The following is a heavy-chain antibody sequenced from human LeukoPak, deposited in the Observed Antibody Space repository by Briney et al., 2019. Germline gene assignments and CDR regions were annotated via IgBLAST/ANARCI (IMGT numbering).Heavy chain of an antibody. CDR3: ARTVAVAGTGWFDP. V-gene: IGHV1-69*13. J-gene: IGHJ5*02. CDR1: GGTFSSYA. CDR2: IIPIFGTA. Sequence: SVEVSCKASGGTFSSYAISWVRQAPGQGLEWMGGIIPIFGTANYAQKFQGRVTITADESTSTAYMELSSLRSEDTAVYYCARTVAVAGTGWFDPWGQGTLVTVSS. D-gene: IGHD6-19*01.